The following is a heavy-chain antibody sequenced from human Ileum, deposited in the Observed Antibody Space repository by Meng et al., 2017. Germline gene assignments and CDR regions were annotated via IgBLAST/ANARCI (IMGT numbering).Heavy chain of an antibody. CDR3: ARVGYYDSSNYYAYFKY. D-gene: IGHD3-22*01. V-gene: IGHV3-74*01. CDR2: IDSDGTDI. Sequence: GESLKISCAASGFTLSTYWMHWVRQAPGKGLMWVSRIDSDGTDITYADSVKGRFTISRDTAKNTLYLQMNSLRAEDTAVYYCARVGYYDSSNYYAYFKYWGQGTRVTVSS. CDR1: GFTLSTYW. J-gene: IGHJ1*01.